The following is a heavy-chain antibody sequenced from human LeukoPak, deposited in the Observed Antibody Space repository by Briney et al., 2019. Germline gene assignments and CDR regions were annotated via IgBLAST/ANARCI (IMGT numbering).Heavy chain of an antibody. CDR1: GGSFSAFY. D-gene: IGHD2-2*01. CDR2: VNHSGST. V-gene: IGHV4-34*01. J-gene: IGHJ4*02. Sequence: SETLSLTCSVYGGSFSAFYWNWIRQPPGKGLEWVGEVNHSGSTYYNPSLKSRVTFSVDTSKKQFSLKLTSVTAADTAVYYCARAAYCSSTNCYGFDYWGQGTLVTVSS. CDR3: ARAAYCSSTNCYGFDY.